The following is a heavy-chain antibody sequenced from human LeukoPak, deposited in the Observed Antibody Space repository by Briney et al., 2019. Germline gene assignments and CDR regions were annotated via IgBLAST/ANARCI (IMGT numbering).Heavy chain of an antibody. V-gene: IGHV3-48*01. CDR3: ARDDDFWSGYSIDY. D-gene: IGHD3-3*01. J-gene: IGHJ4*02. CDR1: GFTFSSYS. Sequence: GGSLRLSCAASGFTFSSYSMNWVRQAPGKGLEWVSYISSSSSTMSYADSVKGRFTISRDNAKNSLYLQMNSLRAEDTAVYYCARDDDFWSGYSIDYWGQGTLVTVSS. CDR2: ISSSSSTM.